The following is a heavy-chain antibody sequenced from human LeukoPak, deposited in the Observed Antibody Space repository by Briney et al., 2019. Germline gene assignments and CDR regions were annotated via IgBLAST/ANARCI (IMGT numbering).Heavy chain of an antibody. V-gene: IGHV1-46*01. CDR2: IDPSGGST. Sequence: GASVKLSCKASGYTFTSFYIHWVRQAPGQGLRWMGLIDPSGGSTTYAQKFQGRVTMTRDTSTSTVYMELSSLRSEDTAVYYCARGKASTGSYYDAFDVWGQGTMVTVSS. D-gene: IGHD1-26*01. CDR1: GYTFTSFY. J-gene: IGHJ3*01. CDR3: ARGKASTGSYYDAFDV.